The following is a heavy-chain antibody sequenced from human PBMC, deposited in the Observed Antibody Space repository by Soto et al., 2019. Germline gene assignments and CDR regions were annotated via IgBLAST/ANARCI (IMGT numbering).Heavy chain of an antibody. J-gene: IGHJ6*02. CDR2: IDWDDDK. Sequence: ESGPMLVNPTQTLTLTCTFSGFSLSTSAMCVSWIRQPPGKALEWLALIDWDDDKYYSTSLKTRLTISKDTSKNQVVLTMTNMDPVDTATYYCARIRASIAVAPYYYYGMDVWGQGTTVTVSS. CDR1: GFSLSTSAMC. CDR3: ARIRASIAVAPYYYYGMDV. D-gene: IGHD6-19*01. V-gene: IGHV2-70*01.